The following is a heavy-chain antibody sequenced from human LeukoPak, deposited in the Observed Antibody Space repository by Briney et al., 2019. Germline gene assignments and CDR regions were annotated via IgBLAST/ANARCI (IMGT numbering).Heavy chain of an antibody. Sequence: SGGSLRLSCAACGFTLSSYGMHCVRQAPGRALEWVAVISYGGSNKYYADSVKGRFTISRDNSKNTLYLQMNSLRAEDTAVYYCAKDRPIVVVPAAPWFDPWGQGTLVTVPS. CDR3: AKDRPIVVVPAAPWFDP. CDR1: GFTLSSYG. J-gene: IGHJ5*02. V-gene: IGHV3-30*18. CDR2: ISYGGSNK. D-gene: IGHD2-2*01.